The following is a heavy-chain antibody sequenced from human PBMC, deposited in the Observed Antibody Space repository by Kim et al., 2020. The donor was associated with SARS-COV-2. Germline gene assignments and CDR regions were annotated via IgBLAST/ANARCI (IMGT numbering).Heavy chain of an antibody. J-gene: IGHJ5*02. CDR1: EFTFRNYW. V-gene: IGHV3-7*03. CDR2: IKQYGGEK. Sequence: GGSLRLSCAASEFTFRNYWMHWVRQAPGKGLEWVASIKQYGGEKNYVDSVKGRISISRDNAKNLLYLQMNSLRAEDTAVYYGATTTSTTGTWGQGTLVTVSS. CDR3: ATTTSTTGT. D-gene: IGHD3-9*01.